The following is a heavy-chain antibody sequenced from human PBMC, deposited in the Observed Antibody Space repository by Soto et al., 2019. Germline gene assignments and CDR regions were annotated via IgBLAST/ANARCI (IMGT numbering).Heavy chain of an antibody. D-gene: IGHD7-27*01. Sequence: QVQLVESGGGVVQPGRSLRLSCAASGFTFSSHSIQWVRQAQGKGLEWVAVISYDGSIKYYADSVKGRFTISRDNSKKQADMQMNGLRAEDTGVCYCARELSNWGDLGYWGQGTLVIVSS. V-gene: IGHV3-30-3*01. J-gene: IGHJ4*02. CDR2: ISYDGSIK. CDR1: GFTFSSHS. CDR3: ARELSNWGDLGY.